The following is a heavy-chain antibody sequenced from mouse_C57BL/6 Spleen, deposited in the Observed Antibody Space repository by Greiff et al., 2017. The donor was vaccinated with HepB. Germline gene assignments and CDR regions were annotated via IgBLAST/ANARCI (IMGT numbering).Heavy chain of an antibody. CDR3: ARVVEGYFDV. V-gene: IGHV1-55*01. D-gene: IGHD1-1*01. CDR1: GYTFPSYW. Sequence: QVQLQQPGAELVKPGASVKMSCKASGYTFPSYWITWVKQRPGQGLEWIGDIYPGSGSTNYNEKFKSKATLTVDTSSSTAYMQLSSLTSEDSAVYYCARVVEGYFDVWGTGTTVTVSS. J-gene: IGHJ1*03. CDR2: IYPGSGST.